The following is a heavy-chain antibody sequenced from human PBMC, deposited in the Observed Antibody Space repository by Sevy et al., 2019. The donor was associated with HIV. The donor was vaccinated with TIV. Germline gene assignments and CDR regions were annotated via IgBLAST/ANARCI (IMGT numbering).Heavy chain of an antibody. D-gene: IGHD2-2*01. CDR2: ISGSGDST. Sequence: GGSLRLSCAASGFTFSNYAINWVRQAPGKGLEWVSRISGSGDSTFYADSVKGRFTISRDNSKNTVNLQMNSLRVEDTAVYDCAKVVVAADIDPFYYYAYGMDVWGQGTTVTVSS. V-gene: IGHV3-23*01. CDR1: GFTFSNYA. CDR3: AKVVVAADIDPFYYYAYGMDV. J-gene: IGHJ6*02.